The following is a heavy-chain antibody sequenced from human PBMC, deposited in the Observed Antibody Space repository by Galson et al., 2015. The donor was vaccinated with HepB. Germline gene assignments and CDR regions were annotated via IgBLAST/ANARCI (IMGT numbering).Heavy chain of an antibody. CDR2: ISDSEEGST. V-gene: IGHV3-23*01. CDR1: GFSFSGYA. Sequence: SLRLSCAASGFSFSGYAMNWVRQAPGKGLEWVSSISDSEEGSTNYADSVKGRFIISRDNSNNMLYLQMRSLRAEDTAVYYCAKTFYYYDSSGPPPFDDWGQGTLVTVSS. CDR3: AKTFYYYDSSGPPPFDD. D-gene: IGHD3-22*01. J-gene: IGHJ4*02.